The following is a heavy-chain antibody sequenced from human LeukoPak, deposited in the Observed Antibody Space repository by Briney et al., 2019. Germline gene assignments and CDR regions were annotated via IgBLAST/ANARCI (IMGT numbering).Heavy chain of an antibody. Sequence: SGGSLRLSCAASGFTFSSYWMSWVRQAPGKGLEWVANIKQDGSEKYYVDSVKGRFTISRDNAKNSLYLQMNRLRAEDTAVYYCARSPPYYYDSSGYYPFDYWGQGTLVTVSS. D-gene: IGHD3-22*01. J-gene: IGHJ4*02. V-gene: IGHV3-7*01. CDR2: IKQDGSEK. CDR1: GFTFSSYW. CDR3: ARSPPYYYDSSGYYPFDY.